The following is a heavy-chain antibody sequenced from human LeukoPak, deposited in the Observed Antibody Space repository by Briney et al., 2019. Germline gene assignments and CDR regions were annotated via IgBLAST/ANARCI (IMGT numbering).Heavy chain of an antibody. CDR2: IYYSGST. J-gene: IGHJ3*02. Sequence: PSETLSLTCAVYGGSFSGYYWSWIRQPPGKGLEWIGYIYYSGSTNYNPSLKSRVTISVDTSKNQFSLKLSSVTAADTAVYYCARERAYDFWSGYVAFDICGQRTMVTVSS. CDR3: ARERAYDFWSGYVAFDI. D-gene: IGHD3-3*01. CDR1: GGSFSGYY. V-gene: IGHV4-59*01.